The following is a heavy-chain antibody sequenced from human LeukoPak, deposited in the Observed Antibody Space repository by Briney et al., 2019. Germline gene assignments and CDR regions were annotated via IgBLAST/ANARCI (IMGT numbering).Heavy chain of an antibody. Sequence: GRSLRLSCAASGFTFSSYAMHWVRQAPGKGLEWVAVISYDGSNKYYADSVKGRFTISRDNSKNTLYLQMNSLRAEDTAVYYCARDGAVVVPAAISGLMGVWGQGTTVTVSS. V-gene: IGHV3-30-3*01. CDR3: ARDGAVVVPAAISGLMGV. D-gene: IGHD2-2*01. J-gene: IGHJ6*02. CDR2: ISYDGSNK. CDR1: GFTFSSYA.